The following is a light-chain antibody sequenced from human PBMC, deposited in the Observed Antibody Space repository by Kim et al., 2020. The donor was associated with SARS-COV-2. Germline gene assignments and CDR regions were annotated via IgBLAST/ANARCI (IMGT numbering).Light chain of an antibody. CDR1: SSDIGGDKY. CDR3: SSYISATTLVI. J-gene: IGLJ2*01. CDR2: DVS. Sequence: QSALTQPASVSGSPGQSITISCTGTSSDIGGDKYVSWYHQHPGKAPKLMIYDVSHRPSGVSNRFSGSKSGNTASLTISRLQADDEADYYCSSYISATTLVIFGGGTQLTVL. V-gene: IGLV2-14*03.